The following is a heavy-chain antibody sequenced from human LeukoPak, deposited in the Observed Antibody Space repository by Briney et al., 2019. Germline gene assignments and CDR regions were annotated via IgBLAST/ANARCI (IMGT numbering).Heavy chain of an antibody. CDR1: GFTFSSYE. CDR3: ARAWPSIAVAGVNFNN. D-gene: IGHD6-19*01. Sequence: GGSLRLSCAASGFTFSSYEMNWVRQAPGKGLEWVSSISSSSSYKYYADSVKGRFSISRDNAKNSLYLQMNSLRAEDTAMYYCARAWPSIAVAGVNFNNWGQGALVTVSS. CDR2: ISSSSSYK. J-gene: IGHJ4*02. V-gene: IGHV3-21*01.